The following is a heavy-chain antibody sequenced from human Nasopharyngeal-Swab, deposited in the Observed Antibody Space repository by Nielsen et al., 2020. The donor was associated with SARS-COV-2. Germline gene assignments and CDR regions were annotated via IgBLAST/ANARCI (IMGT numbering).Heavy chain of an antibody. Sequence: GESLKISCVASGFTFNTYAMSWLRPAPRKGPELVAVITSSGDKTYYTDSVRGRFTISRDNSKNTVHLQMNSLRAEDTATYYCANNRLGVAATFDNWGQGTLVTVSS. D-gene: IGHD6-19*01. J-gene: IGHJ4*02. CDR3: ANNRLGVAATFDN. CDR1: GFTFNTYA. CDR2: ITSSGDKT. V-gene: IGHV3-23*01.